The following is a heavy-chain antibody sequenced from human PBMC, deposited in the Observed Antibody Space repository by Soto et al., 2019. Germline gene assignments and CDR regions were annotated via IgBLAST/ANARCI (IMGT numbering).Heavy chain of an antibody. CDR2: IRNSGDKT. V-gene: IGHV3-23*01. CDR3: AKDVKGVAPYYFDY. D-gene: IGHD3-3*01. Sequence: GGSLRLSCAVSGFTFSSYAMSWVRQAPGKGLEWVSGIRNSGDKTFYADSVRGRFTISRDNSNNALYLQMNSLRVEDTAIYYCAKDVKGVAPYYFDYWGQGTLVTVSS. J-gene: IGHJ4*02. CDR1: GFTFSSYA.